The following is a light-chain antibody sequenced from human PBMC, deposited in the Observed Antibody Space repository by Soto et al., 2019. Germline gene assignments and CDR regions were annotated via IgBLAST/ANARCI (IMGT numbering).Light chain of an antibody. Sequence: QSALTQPPSGSGSPGQSVTISCTGSSSDVGANNYVSWYQQHPGKAPKLMIYEVSKRPSGVPDRFSGSKSGNTASLTVSGLQAEDEADYYCSSFAGSKVFGGGTKVTVL. J-gene: IGLJ2*01. CDR3: SSFAGSKV. CDR1: SSDVGANNY. CDR2: EVS. V-gene: IGLV2-8*01.